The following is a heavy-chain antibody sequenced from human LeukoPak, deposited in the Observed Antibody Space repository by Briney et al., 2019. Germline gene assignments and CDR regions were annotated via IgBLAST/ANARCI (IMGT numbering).Heavy chain of an antibody. CDR2: ISGSGGST. CDR1: GFTFSSYA. Sequence: GGSLRLSCAASGFTFSSYAMSWVRQAPGKGLEWVSAISGSGGSTYYADSVKGRFTISRDNSKNTLYPQMNSLRAEDTAVYYCAKRGGWELRHFDYWGQGTLVTVSS. D-gene: IGHD1-26*01. CDR3: AKRGGWELRHFDY. J-gene: IGHJ4*02. V-gene: IGHV3-23*01.